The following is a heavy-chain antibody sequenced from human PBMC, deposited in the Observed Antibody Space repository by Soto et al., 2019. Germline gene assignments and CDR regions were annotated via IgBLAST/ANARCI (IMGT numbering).Heavy chain of an antibody. D-gene: IGHD2-2*01. J-gene: IGHJ3*02. V-gene: IGHV1-3*01. CDR3: ASPGRVVRYAFDI. Sequence: KFQGRVTITRDTSASTAYMELSSLRSEDTAVYYCASPGRVVRYAFDIWGQGTMVTVSS.